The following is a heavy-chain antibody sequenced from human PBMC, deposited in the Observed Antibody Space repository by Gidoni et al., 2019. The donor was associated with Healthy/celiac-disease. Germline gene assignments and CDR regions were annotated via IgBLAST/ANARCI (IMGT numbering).Heavy chain of an antibody. V-gene: IGHV3-20*01. CDR1: GFTFDDYG. Sequence: EVQLVESGGGVVRPGGSLRLSCAASGFTFDDYGTSWVRQAPGKGLEWVSGINWNGGSTGYADSVKGRFTISRDNAKNSLYLQMNSLRAEDTALYHCARRGNDYGDLYWYFDLWGRGTLVTVSS. J-gene: IGHJ2*01. CDR3: ARRGNDYGDLYWYFDL. CDR2: INWNGGST. D-gene: IGHD4-17*01.